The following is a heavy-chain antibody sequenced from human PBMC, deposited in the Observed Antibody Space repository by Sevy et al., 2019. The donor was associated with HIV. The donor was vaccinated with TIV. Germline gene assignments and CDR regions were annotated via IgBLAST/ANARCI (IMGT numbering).Heavy chain of an antibody. Sequence: GGSLRLSCAASGFTFSSYGMHWVRQAPGKGLEWVAVIWYDGSNNYYVDSVKGRFTISRDNSKNTLYLQMNSLRVEDTALYYCARVRYNYGSYYFDYWGQGTLVTVSS. CDR1: GFTFSSYG. CDR2: IWYDGSNN. D-gene: IGHD5-18*01. CDR3: ARVRYNYGSYYFDY. J-gene: IGHJ4*02. V-gene: IGHV3-33*08.